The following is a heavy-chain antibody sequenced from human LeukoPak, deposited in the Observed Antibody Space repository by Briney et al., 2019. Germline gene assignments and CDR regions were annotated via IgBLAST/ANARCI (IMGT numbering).Heavy chain of an antibody. V-gene: IGHV1-46*01. J-gene: IGHJ4*02. Sequence: ASVKVSCKASGYTFTSYYMHWVRQAPGQGLEWMGIINPSGGSTSYAQKFQGRVTMTRDTSTGTVYMELSSLRSEDTAVYYCARADYYDSSGYCFDYWGQGTLVTVSS. D-gene: IGHD3-22*01. CDR3: ARADYYDSSGYCFDY. CDR1: GYTFTSYY. CDR2: INPSGGST.